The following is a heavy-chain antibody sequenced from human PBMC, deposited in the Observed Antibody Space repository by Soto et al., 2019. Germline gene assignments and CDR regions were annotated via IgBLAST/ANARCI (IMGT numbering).Heavy chain of an antibody. V-gene: IGHV1-69*13. D-gene: IGHD2-15*01. J-gene: IGHJ6*02. CDR1: GGTFSSYA. CDR2: IIPIFGTA. CDR3: ARHPGGRGYYYGMDV. Sequence: GASVKVSCKASGGTFSSYAISWVRQAPGQGLEWMGGIIPIFGTANYAQKFQGRVTITADESTSTAYMELSSLRSEYTAVYCCARHPGGRGYYYGMDVWGQGTTVTVSS.